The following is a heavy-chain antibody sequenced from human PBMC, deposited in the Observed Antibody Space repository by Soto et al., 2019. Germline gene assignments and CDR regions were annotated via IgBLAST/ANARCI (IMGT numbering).Heavy chain of an antibody. V-gene: IGHV4-39*01. Sequence: QLQLQESGPGLVKPSETLSLTCTVSGGSISSSSYYWGWIRQPPGKGLEWIGSIYYSGSTYYNPSLKSRVTISVDTSKNQFSLKLSSVTAADTAVYYCARGRPLLWFGELFPHWFDPWGQGTLVTVSS. CDR1: GGSISSSSYY. D-gene: IGHD3-10*01. CDR2: IYYSGST. CDR3: ARGRPLLWFGELFPHWFDP. J-gene: IGHJ5*02.